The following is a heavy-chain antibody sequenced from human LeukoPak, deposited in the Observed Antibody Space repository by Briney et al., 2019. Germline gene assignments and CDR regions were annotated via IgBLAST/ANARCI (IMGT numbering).Heavy chain of an antibody. J-gene: IGHJ4*02. CDR1: GGSISSSNYY. V-gene: IGHV4-39*01. CDR3: ARLRLGGFDY. D-gene: IGHD3-16*01. CDR2: IYYSGST. Sequence: PSETLSLTCTVSGGSISSSNYYWGWIRQPPGKGLEWIGSIYYSGSTYYNPSLKSRVTISVDTSKNQFSLKLSSVTAADTAVYYCARLRLGGFDYWGQGTLVTVSS.